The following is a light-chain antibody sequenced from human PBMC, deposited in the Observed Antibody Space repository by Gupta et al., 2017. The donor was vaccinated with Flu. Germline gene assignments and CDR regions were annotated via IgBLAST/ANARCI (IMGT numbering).Light chain of an antibody. J-gene: IGLJ1*01. CDR1: NIEVKS. CDR3: QAQESSSDACV. V-gene: IGLV3-21*02. Sequence: SSVLTQPPSVSVAPGQTARITCGENNIEVKSVHWYQQRPGTAPVLVVYGKSDRPSGIPERFSGSKSGTTATLTISRVEVGDEADYYCQAQESSSDACVFGTGTKVTVL. CDR2: GKS.